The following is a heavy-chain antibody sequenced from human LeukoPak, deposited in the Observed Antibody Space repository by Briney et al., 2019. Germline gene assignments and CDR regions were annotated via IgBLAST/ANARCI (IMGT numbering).Heavy chain of an antibody. CDR2: IFYIGST. V-gene: IGHV4-39*07. D-gene: IGHD3-22*01. CDR3: ARALGGNYYEGFDY. CDR1: GGSISSSGYY. J-gene: IGHJ4*02. Sequence: SETLSLTCTVSGGSISSSGYYWGWIRQPPGKGLEWIGSIFYIGSTYYNPSLKSRVTISVDTSKNQFSLKLSSVTAADTAVYYCARALGGNYYEGFDYWGQGTLVTVSS.